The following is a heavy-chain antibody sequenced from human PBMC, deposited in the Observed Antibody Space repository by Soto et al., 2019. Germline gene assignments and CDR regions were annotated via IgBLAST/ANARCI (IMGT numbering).Heavy chain of an antibody. D-gene: IGHD4-17*01. V-gene: IGHV1-46*01. CDR3: ARASDYGDPTGWFDP. CDR1: GYTFTSYY. Sequence: ASVKVSCKASGYTFTSYYMHWVRQAPGQGLEWMGIINPSGGSTSYAQKFQGRVTMTRDASTSTVYMELSSLRSEDTAVYYCARASDYGDPTGWFDPWGQGTLVTVSS. CDR2: INPSGGST. J-gene: IGHJ5*02.